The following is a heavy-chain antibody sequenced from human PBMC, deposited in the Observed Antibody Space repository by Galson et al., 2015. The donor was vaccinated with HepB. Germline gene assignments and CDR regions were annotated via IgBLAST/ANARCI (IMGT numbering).Heavy chain of an antibody. CDR1: GGSFSGYY. CDR3: ARTQKDIVVVPAAMRVRWFDP. Sequence: ETLSLTCAVYGGSFSGYYWSWIRQPPGKGLEWIGEINHSGSTNYNPSLKSRVTISVDTSKNQFSLKLSSVTAADTAVYYCARTQKDIVVVPAAMRVRWFDPWGQGTLVTVSS. D-gene: IGHD2-2*01. J-gene: IGHJ5*02. CDR2: INHSGST. V-gene: IGHV4-34*01.